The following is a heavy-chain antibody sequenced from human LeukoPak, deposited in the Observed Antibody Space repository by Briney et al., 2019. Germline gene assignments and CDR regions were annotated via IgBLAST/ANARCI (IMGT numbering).Heavy chain of an antibody. CDR2: ICPDGTGI. Sequence: PGGSLRLSSAASGFIFSLYCMHWVRQAPGKGPMWVSRICPDGTGISYADSVKARFTTSRDNAKNTVYLQMNGLREEDTAVYYCVRDFRSADYWGQGTLVTVS. CDR3: VRDFRSADY. J-gene: IGHJ4*02. V-gene: IGHV3-74*01. CDR1: GFIFSLYC.